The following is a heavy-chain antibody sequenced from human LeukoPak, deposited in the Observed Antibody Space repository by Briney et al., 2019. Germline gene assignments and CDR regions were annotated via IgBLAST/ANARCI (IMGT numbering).Heavy chain of an antibody. CDR2: SRNKANSYST. D-gene: IGHD3-10*01. V-gene: IGHV3-72*01. Sequence: GSLRLSCAASGFTFSDHYMDWVRQAPGKGLEWVGRSRNKANSYSTAYAASVKGRFTILRDDSKSSLYLLMNSLKTEDTAVYYCATGVITLLRGADGSFDIWGQGTMVTVSS. CDR3: ATGVITLLRGADGSFDI. CDR1: GFTFSDHY. J-gene: IGHJ3*02.